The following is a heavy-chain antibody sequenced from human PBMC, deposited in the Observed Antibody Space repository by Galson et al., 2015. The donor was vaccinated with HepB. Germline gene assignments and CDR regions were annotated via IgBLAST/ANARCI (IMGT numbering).Heavy chain of an antibody. CDR2: SRNKPKGYST. J-gene: IGHJ3*02. V-gene: IGHV3-72*01. CDR3: ATTTRSGGSLEAFDI. D-gene: IGHD2-15*01. CDR1: GFSFSDHY. Sequence: SLRLSCAVSGFSFSDHYIDWVRQAPGKGLEWVGRSRNKPKGYSTAYAASVKGRFTVSRDDSKNSVFLQMNSLRSEDTALYFCATTTRSGGSLEAFDIWGQGTMVAVSS.